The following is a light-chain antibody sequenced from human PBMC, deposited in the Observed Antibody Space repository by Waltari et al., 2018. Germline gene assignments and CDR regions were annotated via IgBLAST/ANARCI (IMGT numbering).Light chain of an antibody. CDR2: TVD. CDR1: SSDVGGYDH. J-gene: IGLJ2*01. Sequence: QSALTQPPSASGSPGQSVTISCTGTSSDVGGYDHVSWYQQHPGKAPKLILSTVDKRPAGVPDRFSGSKSGNTASLTVSGLQAEDESNYYCSSYAGTNKYVLFGGGTKLTVL. CDR3: SSYAGTNKYVL. V-gene: IGLV2-8*01.